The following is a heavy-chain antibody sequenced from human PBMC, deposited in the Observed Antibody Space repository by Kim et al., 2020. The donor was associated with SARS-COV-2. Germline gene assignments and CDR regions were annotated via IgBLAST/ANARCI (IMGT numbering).Heavy chain of an antibody. CDR3: ASNGEGASQN. Sequence: GGSLRLSCAASGFTISSSWISWARQAPGRGLELLASLKLDGRGGNYVDSWKGRITISRDNARNALFLQMNSLRVEDTAVYYCASNGEGASQNWGRRTPVTVFS. D-gene: IGHD2-8*01. V-gene: IGHV3-7*01. CDR1: GFTISSSW. J-gene: IGHJ4*02. CDR2: LKLDGRGG.